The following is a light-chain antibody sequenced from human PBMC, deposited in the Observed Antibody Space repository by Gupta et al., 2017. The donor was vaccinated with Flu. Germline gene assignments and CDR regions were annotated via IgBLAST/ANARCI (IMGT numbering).Light chain of an antibody. J-gene: IGKJ2*01. Sequence: DIQLTQSPSSLSASVGDRVTITCRAGQSISNYLNWYQLKPGKAPKLLIYAASSLQSGVPLRFSGSGSGTDFTLTISSLQPEDFATYFCQQSYNTLYTFGQGTKLEIK. V-gene: IGKV1-39*01. CDR3: QQSYNTLYT. CDR1: QSISNY. CDR2: AAS.